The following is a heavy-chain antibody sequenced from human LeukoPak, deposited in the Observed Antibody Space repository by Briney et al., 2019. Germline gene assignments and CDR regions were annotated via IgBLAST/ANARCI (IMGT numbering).Heavy chain of an antibody. V-gene: IGHV3-48*02. Sequence: GGSLRLSCAASGFSFSSYSMNWVRQAPGKEPEWISYISITGETIYYADSVTGRFTISRDNVQRSIYLEMNSLRDDDTAVYYCARSAPGFVYWCRGTLVNVSS. CDR3: ARSAPGFVY. CDR2: ISITGETI. CDR1: GFSFSSYS. J-gene: IGHJ4*02.